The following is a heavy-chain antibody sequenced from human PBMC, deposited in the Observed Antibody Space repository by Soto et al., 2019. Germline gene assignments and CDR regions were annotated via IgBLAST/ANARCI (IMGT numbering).Heavy chain of an antibody. CDR1: GGSFSNYG. CDR2: LIPMFGTP. V-gene: IGHV1-69*06. D-gene: IGHD4-17*01. Sequence: QVQLVQSGAEVKKPGSSVKVSCKASGGSFSNYGISWVRQGPGQGLEWMGGLIPMFGTPNYAQKFQGRVTITADKSTTTSYMELRSLRSEDTAVYYCAKFDYGDYVGWFDTWGQGTLVTVSS. CDR3: AKFDYGDYVGWFDT. J-gene: IGHJ5*02.